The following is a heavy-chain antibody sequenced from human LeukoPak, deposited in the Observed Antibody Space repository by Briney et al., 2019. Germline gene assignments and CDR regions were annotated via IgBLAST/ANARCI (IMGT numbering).Heavy chain of an antibody. V-gene: IGHV1-46*01. CDR1: GYTFTNYY. D-gene: IGHD4/OR15-4a*01. CDR3: ARATWYGGNPSGAFDI. Sequence: GASVKVSCKASGYTFTNYYIYWVRQAPGQGLEWMGIINPSGGSTDYAQKFQGRVTMTRDTSTTTVYMELSSLRPEDTAVYYCARATWYGGNPSGAFDIWGQGTMVTVSS. J-gene: IGHJ3*02. CDR2: INPSGGST.